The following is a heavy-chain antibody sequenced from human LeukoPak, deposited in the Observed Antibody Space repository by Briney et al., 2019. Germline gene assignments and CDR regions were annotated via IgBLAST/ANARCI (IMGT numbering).Heavy chain of an antibody. J-gene: IGHJ6*02. D-gene: IGHD6-13*01. CDR1: GFTFSSYA. V-gene: IGHV3-30-3*01. CDR2: ISYDGSNK. CDR3: ARAPPYVAAAGTSGMDV. Sequence: PGGSLRLSCAASGFTFSSYAMHWVRQAPGKGLEWVSVISYDGSNKYYADSVKGRFTISRDSSKNTLYLQMNSLRAEDTAVYYCARAPPYVAAAGTSGMDVWGQGTTVTVSS.